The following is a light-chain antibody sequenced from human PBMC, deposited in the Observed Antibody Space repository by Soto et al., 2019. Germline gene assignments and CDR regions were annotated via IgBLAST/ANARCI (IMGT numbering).Light chain of an antibody. J-gene: IGKJ3*01. CDR3: QQYADQFT. CDR1: QDIRNY. V-gene: IGKV1-33*01. Sequence: DIQMTQSPSPLSASVGDRVTITCQASQDIRNYLNWYQKKPGKAPRLLIYDASSLEAGVPSRFSGSGSSTDFTFTISSLQPEDFATYYCQQYADQFTVGPGPEVD. CDR2: DAS.